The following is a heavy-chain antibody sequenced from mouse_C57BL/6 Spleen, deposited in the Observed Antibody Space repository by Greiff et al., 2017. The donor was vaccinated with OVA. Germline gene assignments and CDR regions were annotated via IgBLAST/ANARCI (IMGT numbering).Heavy chain of an antibody. CDR1: GFTFSDYG. CDR2: ICRGSSTI. J-gene: IGHJ1*03. CDR3: ARRGGDWYCDV. V-gene: IGHV5-17*01. Sequence: EVQRVESGGGLVKPGGSLKLSCAASGFTFSDYGMHWVRQAPEQGLAWVAYICRGSSTIYYADTVKGRFTITRDNAKNTLFLQMTSRRSEDTAMYYCARRGGDWYCDVWGTGTTVTVSS.